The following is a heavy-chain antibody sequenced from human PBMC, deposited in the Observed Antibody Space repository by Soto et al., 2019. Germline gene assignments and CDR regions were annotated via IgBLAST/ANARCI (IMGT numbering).Heavy chain of an antibody. Sequence: GESLKISCNGSGYTFTNYWINWVRQMPGKGLEWMGRIDPSDSYTNYSPSFQGHVTISADKSISTASLQWSSLKASDSAIYYCARQAKYDILTGYFPFDDWGQGTPVTVSS. CDR3: ARQAKYDILTGYFPFDD. D-gene: IGHD3-9*01. V-gene: IGHV5-10-1*01. J-gene: IGHJ4*02. CDR2: IDPSDSYT. CDR1: GYTFTNYW.